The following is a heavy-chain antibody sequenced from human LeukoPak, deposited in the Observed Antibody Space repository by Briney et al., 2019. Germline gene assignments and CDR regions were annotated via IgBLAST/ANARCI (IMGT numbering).Heavy chain of an antibody. Sequence: GGSLRLSCAASGFTFSSYAMSWVRQAPGKGLEWVSAISGSGGSTYYADSVKGRFTISRDNSKNTLYLQMNSLRAEDTAVYYCAKLPGYSGSYRYAFDIWGQGTMVTVSS. J-gene: IGHJ3*02. CDR2: ISGSGGST. D-gene: IGHD1-26*01. CDR1: GFTFSSYA. CDR3: AKLPGYSGSYRYAFDI. V-gene: IGHV3-23*01.